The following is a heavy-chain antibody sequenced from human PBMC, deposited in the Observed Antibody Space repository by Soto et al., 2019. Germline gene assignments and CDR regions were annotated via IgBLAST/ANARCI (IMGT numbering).Heavy chain of an antibody. Sequence: EVHLVESGGGLVKPGGSLRLSCAVSGFTFSSCTMNWVRQAPGKGLEWVSSISPSTSHIYYADSVKGRFTISRDNAKNSMFRQIKSLRAEDTAVYYWSGCSGGACHQNYGMDVWGQGTTVTVSS. CDR2: ISPSTSHI. V-gene: IGHV3-21*01. D-gene: IGHD2-15*01. J-gene: IGHJ6*02. CDR1: GFTFSSCT. CDR3: SGCSGGACHQNYGMDV.